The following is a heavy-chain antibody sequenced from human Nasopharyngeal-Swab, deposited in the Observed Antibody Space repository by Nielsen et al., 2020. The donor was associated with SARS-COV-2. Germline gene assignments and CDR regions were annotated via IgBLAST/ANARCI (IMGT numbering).Heavy chain of an antibody. Sequence: RQAPGKGLEWIGEINHSGSTNYNPSLKSRVTISVDTSKNQFSLKLSSVTAADTAVYYCARRDPVVVVAALGIRLYDSTKSDPWGQGTLVTVSS. CDR3: ARRDPVVVVAALGIRLYDSTKSDP. D-gene: IGHD2-15*01. CDR2: INHSGST. V-gene: IGHV4-34*01. J-gene: IGHJ5*02.